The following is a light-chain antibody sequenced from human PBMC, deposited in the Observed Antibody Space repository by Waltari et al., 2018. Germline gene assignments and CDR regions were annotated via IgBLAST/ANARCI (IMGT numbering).Light chain of an antibody. J-gene: IGKJ1*01. V-gene: IGKV4-1*01. Sequence: DIEMTQSPVSLAVSLAARAPIHCKSSQSVFHRSNNKNFLAWYQHKVGKPPKLLISWASARESGVSDRFSGSGSGTDFTLTIRNLQAEDVAVYYCQQYFSSPPTFGQGTKVEIK. CDR3: QQYFSSPPT. CDR1: QSVFHRSNNKNF. CDR2: WAS.